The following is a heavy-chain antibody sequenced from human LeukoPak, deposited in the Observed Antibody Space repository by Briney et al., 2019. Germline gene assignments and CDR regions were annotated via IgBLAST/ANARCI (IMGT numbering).Heavy chain of an antibody. J-gene: IGHJ4*02. V-gene: IGHV4-39*01. Sequence: PSETLSLTCTVSGGSLTSSRFFWGWIRQPPGKGPEWIGSSYYGGTTYYNPSLESRVTISIDTSKRQFFLKLNSVTAADTAVYHCARVSGDYPSDFDHWGQGTLVAVSS. CDR3: ARVSGDYPSDFDH. D-gene: IGHD4-17*01. CDR1: GGSLTSSRFF. CDR2: SYYGGTT.